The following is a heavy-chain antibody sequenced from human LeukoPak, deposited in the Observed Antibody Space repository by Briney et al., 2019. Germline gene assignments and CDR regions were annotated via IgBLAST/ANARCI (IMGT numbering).Heavy chain of an antibody. CDR3: ARHPTLYPD. CDR1: GFTFSSYW. D-gene: IGHD2-8*01. Sequence: PGGSLRLSCAASGFTFSSYWMHWVRQAPGMGLVWVSRINSDGSSRSYADSVKGRFTISRDNANNTLYLQMNSLRAEDTAVYYCARHPTLYPDWGQGTLVTVSS. J-gene: IGHJ4*02. CDR2: INSDGSSR. V-gene: IGHV3-74*01.